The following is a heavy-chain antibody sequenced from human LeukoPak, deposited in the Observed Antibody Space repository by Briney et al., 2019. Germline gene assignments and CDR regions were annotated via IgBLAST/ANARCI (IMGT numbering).Heavy chain of an antibody. CDR3: ARVIDDYVWGSYRSPYYFDY. V-gene: IGHV4-59*01. D-gene: IGHD3-16*02. CDR1: GGSISSYY. CDR2: IYYSGST. J-gene: IGHJ4*02. Sequence: SETLSLTCTVSGGSISSYYWSWIRQPPGKGLEWIGYIYYSGSTKYNPSLKSRVTISVDTSKNQFSLKLSSVTAADTAVYYCARVIDDYVWGSYRSPYYFDYWGQGTLVTVSS.